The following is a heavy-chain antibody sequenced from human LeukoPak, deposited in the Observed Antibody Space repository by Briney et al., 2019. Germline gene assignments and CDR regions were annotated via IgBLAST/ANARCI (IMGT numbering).Heavy chain of an antibody. J-gene: IGHJ4*02. CDR1: GGTFSSYA. CDR2: IIPIFGTA. V-gene: IGHV1-69*06. Sequence: GASVKVSCTASGGTFSSYAISWVRQAPGQGLEWMGGIIPIFGTANYAQKFQGRVTITADKSTSTAYMKLSSLRSEDTAVYYCARGGGYCSSTSCPEFDYWGQGTLVTVSS. CDR3: ARGGGYCSSTSCPEFDY. D-gene: IGHD2-2*01.